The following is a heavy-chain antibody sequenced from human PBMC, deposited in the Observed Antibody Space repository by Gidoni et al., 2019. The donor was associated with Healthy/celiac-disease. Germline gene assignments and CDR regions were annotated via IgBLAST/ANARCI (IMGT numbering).Heavy chain of an antibody. V-gene: IGHV3-30*18. CDR1: ACTFSRYG. CDR3: AKEEGVTIFGVVIYYGMDV. Sequence: QVQLVESGGGVVQPGRSLRLSCAASACTFSRYGTPWVRQAPGKGLEWVAVISYDGSNKYYADSVKGRFTISRDNSKNTLYLQMNSLRAEDTAVYYCAKEEGVTIFGVVIYYGMDVWGQGTTVTVSS. J-gene: IGHJ6*02. D-gene: IGHD3-3*01. CDR2: ISYDGSNK.